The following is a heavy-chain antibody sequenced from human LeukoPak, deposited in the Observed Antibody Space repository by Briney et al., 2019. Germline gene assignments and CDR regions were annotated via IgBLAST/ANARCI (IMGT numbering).Heavy chain of an antibody. CDR2: INTYNGNT. V-gene: IGHV1-18*04. CDR3: ARGGSSRSVEYSQF. Sequence: GASVTVSFKAFGYTFSNYGISWVRQAPGQELQWMGWINTYNGNTEYAQNLQDRVTMTADTSSATAYMELRSLRSDDTAVYYCARGGSSRSVEYSQFWGQGTLVTVSS. D-gene: IGHD6-13*01. CDR1: GYTFSNYG. J-gene: IGHJ1*01.